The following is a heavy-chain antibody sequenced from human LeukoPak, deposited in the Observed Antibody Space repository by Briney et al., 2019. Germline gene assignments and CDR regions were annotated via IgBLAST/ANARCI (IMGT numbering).Heavy chain of an antibody. V-gene: IGHV3-23*01. Sequence: GGSLRLSCAASGITFSSYSMSWVSQAPGKGLEWVSCISGSGGNTYYADSVKGRFTISRDNSETTLFLQMSSLRAEDTAVYYCAKAHQYSNTYFDYWGQGTLVTVSS. CDR3: AKAHQYSNTYFDY. CDR1: GITFSSYS. CDR2: ISGSGGNT. J-gene: IGHJ4*02. D-gene: IGHD6-13*01.